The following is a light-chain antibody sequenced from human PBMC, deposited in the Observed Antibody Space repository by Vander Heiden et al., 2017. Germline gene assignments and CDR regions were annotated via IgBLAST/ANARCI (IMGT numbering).Light chain of an antibody. Sequence: QSVLPQPPSVSAAPGQKVTISCAGGSSNMGYNSVSWYQQLPGTAPKFLIYDNNKRPSGIPDRFSGSKSGTSATLDITGLQTGDEAGYYCGAWDSSLSVVLFGGGTKLTVL. CDR2: DNN. CDR3: GAWDSSLSVVL. CDR1: SSNMGYNS. V-gene: IGLV1-51*01. J-gene: IGLJ3*02.